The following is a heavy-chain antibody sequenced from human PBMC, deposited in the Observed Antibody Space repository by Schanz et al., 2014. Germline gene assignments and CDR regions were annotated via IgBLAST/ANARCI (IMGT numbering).Heavy chain of an antibody. CDR3: ARAEINSGYARYYYGMDV. V-gene: IGHV4-59*01. J-gene: IGHJ6*02. CDR2: IYYSGST. CDR1: GGSIRTYF. Sequence: QVQLQESGPGLVKPSETLSLTCSVSGGSIRTYFWAWIRQPPGKGLEWIGYIYYSGSTNYNPSLKSRVTISVDTSKNQFSLKLSSVTAADTAVYYCARAEINSGYARYYYGMDVWGQGTTVTVSS. D-gene: IGHD5-12*01.